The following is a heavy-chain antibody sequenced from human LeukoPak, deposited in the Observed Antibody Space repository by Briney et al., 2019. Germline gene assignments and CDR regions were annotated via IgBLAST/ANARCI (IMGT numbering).Heavy chain of an antibody. Sequence: ASVTVSCKASGYTFTGYYIHWVREAPGQGLEWMGWINPNRGDTNYAQKFQGRVSMTRDTSISTTYMELSRLRSDDTAIYYCARAGGLFYYNIGVWGQGTTVTVSS. D-gene: IGHD1-1*01. V-gene: IGHV1-2*02. CDR2: INPNRGDT. CDR1: GYTFTGYY. CDR3: ARAGGLFYYNIGV. J-gene: IGHJ6*02.